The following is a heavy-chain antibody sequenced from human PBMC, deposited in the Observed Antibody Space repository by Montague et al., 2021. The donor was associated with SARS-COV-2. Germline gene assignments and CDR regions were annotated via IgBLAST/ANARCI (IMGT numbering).Heavy chain of an antibody. CDR1: GFIFSDYY. J-gene: IGHJ3*02. CDR3: ARDQGGYGTFDI. Sequence: SLRLSCAASGFIFSDYYMTWIRQAPGKGLEWVSHISGSGSKTYYADSVMGRFTISRDTANNSVYLQMNFLGAEDTAVYYCARDQGGYGTFDIWGQGTMVTVSS. V-gene: IGHV3-11*01. CDR2: ISGSGSKT. D-gene: IGHD5-12*01.